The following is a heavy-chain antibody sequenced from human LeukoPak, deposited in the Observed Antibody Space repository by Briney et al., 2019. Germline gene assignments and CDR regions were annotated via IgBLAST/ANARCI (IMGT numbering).Heavy chain of an antibody. Sequence: QPGGSLRLSCAASGFTFSSYAMSWVRQAPGKGLEWVSSISGSSGSTYYADSVKGRFTISRDNYKNMVHLQMNSLRAEDTAVYYCAKDRINYGDSVLFDCWGQGTLVTVSS. D-gene: IGHD4-17*01. V-gene: IGHV3-23*01. CDR1: GFTFSSYA. CDR2: ISGSSGST. J-gene: IGHJ4*02. CDR3: AKDRINYGDSVLFDC.